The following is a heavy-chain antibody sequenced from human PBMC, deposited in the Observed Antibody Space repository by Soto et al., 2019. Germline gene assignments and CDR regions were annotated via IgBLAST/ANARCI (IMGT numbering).Heavy chain of an antibody. J-gene: IGHJ6*02. Sequence: QVQLVESGGGVVQPGRSLRLSCAASGFTFSSYGMHWVRQAPGKGLEWVAVISYDGSNKYYADSVKGRFTISRDNSKNTQYLQMNSLRAEDTAVYYCAKGTYYYDSSGLAGLSGYYYYGMDVWGQGTTVTVSS. CDR2: ISYDGSNK. D-gene: IGHD3-22*01. CDR3: AKGTYYYDSSGLAGLSGYYYYGMDV. V-gene: IGHV3-30*18. CDR1: GFTFSSYG.